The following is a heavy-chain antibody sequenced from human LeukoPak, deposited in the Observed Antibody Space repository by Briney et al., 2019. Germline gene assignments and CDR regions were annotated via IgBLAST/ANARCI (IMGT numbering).Heavy chain of an antibody. CDR3: AREGNYDFWSGYYYFDY. CDR1: GDSVSSNTAA. V-gene: IGHV6-1*01. Sequence: SQTLSLTCAISGDSVSSNTAAWNWIRQSPSRGLEWLGRTYYRSKWYNDYAVSVKSRITINPDTSKNQFSLQLNSVTPEDTAVYYCAREGNYDFWSGYYYFDYWGQGTLVTVSS. CDR2: TYYRSKWYN. J-gene: IGHJ4*02. D-gene: IGHD3-3*01.